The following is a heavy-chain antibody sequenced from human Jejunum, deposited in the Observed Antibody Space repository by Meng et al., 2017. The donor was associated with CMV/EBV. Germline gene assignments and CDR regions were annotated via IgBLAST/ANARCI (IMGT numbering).Heavy chain of an antibody. D-gene: IGHD5-18*01. J-gene: IGHJ3*01. CDR1: GFTYSNYA. CDR2: MSSSGRNI. Sequence: CAASGFTYSNYAMIWVRQAPGKGLEWVSYMSSSGRNIYYADSVKGRFTISRDIGKNALYLQMDSLRAEDTAVYYCARYSTSNAFDLWGQGTMVTVSS. V-gene: IGHV3-48*03. CDR3: ARYSTSNAFDL.